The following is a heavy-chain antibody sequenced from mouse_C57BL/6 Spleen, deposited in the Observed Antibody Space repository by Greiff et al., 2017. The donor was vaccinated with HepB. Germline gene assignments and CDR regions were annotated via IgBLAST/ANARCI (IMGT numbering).Heavy chain of an antibody. CDR2: INPNNGGT. CDR1: GYTFTDYY. CDR3: AGGDYDVGFAY. J-gene: IGHJ3*01. D-gene: IGHD2-4*01. V-gene: IGHV1-26*01. Sequence: VQLQQSGPELVKPGASVKISCKASGYTFTDYYMNWVKQSHGKSLEWIGDINPNNGGTSYNQKFKGKATLTVDKSSSTAYMELRSLTSEDSAVYYCAGGDYDVGFAYWGQGTLVTVSA.